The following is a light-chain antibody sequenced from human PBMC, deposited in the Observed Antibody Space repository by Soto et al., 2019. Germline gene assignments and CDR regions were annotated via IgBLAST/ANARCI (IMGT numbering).Light chain of an antibody. CDR1: SSDVGSYNL. V-gene: IGLV2-23*02. J-gene: IGLJ1*01. Sequence: QSVLTQPASVSGSPGQSITISCTGTSSDVGSYNLVSWYQQHPGKVPNLMIFEVSKRPSGVSNRFSGSKSGDTASLTISGLQAEDEADYYCCSYAGSSTFYVFGTGTKVTVL. CDR2: EVS. CDR3: CSYAGSSTFYV.